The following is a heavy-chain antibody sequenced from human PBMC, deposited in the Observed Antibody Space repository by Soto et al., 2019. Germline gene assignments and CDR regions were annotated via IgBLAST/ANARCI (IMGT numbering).Heavy chain of an antibody. Sequence: VQLQASGPGLVKPSETLSLTCTVSGGSISSYYWSWIRQPAGKGLEWIGRIHTSGGTNYNPSLKSRVTMSVDTSKNQISLKLESVTAADTAVYYCARGGVGGSRYYFDYWGQGTLVTVSS. J-gene: IGHJ4*02. CDR2: IHTSGGT. CDR1: GGSISSYY. D-gene: IGHD1-26*01. CDR3: ARGGVGGSRYYFDY. V-gene: IGHV4-4*07.